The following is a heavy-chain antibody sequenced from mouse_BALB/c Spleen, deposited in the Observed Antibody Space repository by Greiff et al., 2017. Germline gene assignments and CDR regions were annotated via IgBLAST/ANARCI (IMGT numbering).Heavy chain of an antibody. CDR1: GFSLTSYG. CDR3: ARGRTIYYDYDGGAMDY. CDR2: IWAGGST. J-gene: IGHJ4*01. D-gene: IGHD2-4*01. Sequence: VNLVESGPGLVAPSQSLSITCTVSGFSLTSYGVHWVRQPPGKGLEWLGVIWAGGSTNYNSALMSRLSISKDNSKSQVFLKMNSLQTDDTAMYYCARGRTIYYDYDGGAMDYWGQGTSVSVSS. V-gene: IGHV2-9*02.